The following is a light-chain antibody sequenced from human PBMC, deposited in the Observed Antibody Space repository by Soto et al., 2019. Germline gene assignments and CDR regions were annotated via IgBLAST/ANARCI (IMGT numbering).Light chain of an antibody. Sequence: IHMTQSPPSLSSSVGDRSTITCRASQGINNNLAWFQQKPGKAPRSLIYFASSLQSGVPSKFSGSGSGTDFTLTISCLQSEDFATYYCQQYYSYPWTFGQGTKVDIK. V-gene: IGKV1-16*02. CDR1: QGINNN. CDR3: QQYYSYPWT. CDR2: FAS. J-gene: IGKJ1*01.